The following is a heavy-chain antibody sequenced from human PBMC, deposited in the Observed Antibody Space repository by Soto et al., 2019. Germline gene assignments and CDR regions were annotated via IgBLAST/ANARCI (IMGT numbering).Heavy chain of an antibody. CDR3: VRALDPYYFDY. CDR1: GGSISSGDYY. V-gene: IGHV4-30-4*01. CDR2: IYYSGST. J-gene: IGHJ4*02. Sequence: QVQLQESGPGLVKPSQTLSLTCTVSGGSISSGDYYWSWIRQPPGKGLVWIGYIYYSGSTYYNPSLKSRVTISGDTSKNQFSLKLSSVTAADTAVYYCVRALDPYYFDYWGQGTLVTVSS.